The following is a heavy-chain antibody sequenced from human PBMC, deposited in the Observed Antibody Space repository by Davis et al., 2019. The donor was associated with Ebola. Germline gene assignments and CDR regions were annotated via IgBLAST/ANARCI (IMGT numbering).Heavy chain of an antibody. CDR1: GYTFTGYY. Sequence: ASVKVSCKASGYTFTGYYMHWVRQAPGQGLEWMGWINPNSGGTNYAQKFQGRVTMTTDTSTSTAYMELRSLRSDDTAVYYCARDYRVHGTLRCCGYWGQGTLVTVSS. V-gene: IGHV1-2*02. J-gene: IGHJ4*02. CDR3: ARDYRVHGTLRCCGY. CDR2: INPNSGGT. D-gene: IGHD4-17*01.